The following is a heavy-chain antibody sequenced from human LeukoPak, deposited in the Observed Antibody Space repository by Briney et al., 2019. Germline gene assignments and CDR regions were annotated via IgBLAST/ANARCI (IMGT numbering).Heavy chain of an antibody. Sequence: GGSLRLSCAASGFTFSSYNMNWVRQAPGKGLEWVSFISSSSTYIYYAESVRGRFTISRDNAKNSLYLQLNSLRAEDTAVYYCARARGGYDFDYWGQGTLVTVSS. CDR1: GFTFSSYN. CDR3: ARARGGYDFDY. V-gene: IGHV3-21*04. D-gene: IGHD5-12*01. CDR2: ISSSSTYI. J-gene: IGHJ4*02.